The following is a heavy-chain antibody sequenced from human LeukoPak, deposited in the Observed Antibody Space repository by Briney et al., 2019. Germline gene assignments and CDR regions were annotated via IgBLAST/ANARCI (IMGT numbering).Heavy chain of an antibody. Sequence: QSGGSLRLSCAASGFTLSSNYMSWVRQAPGKGLEWVSVIYSGGSTYYADSVKGRFTISRDNSKNTLYLQMNSLRGEDTAVYYCASRDIVVVVAEDYYGMDVWGQGTTVTVSS. CDR2: IYSGGST. CDR1: GFTLSSNY. V-gene: IGHV3-66*02. CDR3: ASRDIVVVVAEDYYGMDV. J-gene: IGHJ6*02. D-gene: IGHD2-15*01.